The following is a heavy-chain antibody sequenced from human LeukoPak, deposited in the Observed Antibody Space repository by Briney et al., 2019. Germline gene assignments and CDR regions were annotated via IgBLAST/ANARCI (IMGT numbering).Heavy chain of an antibody. CDR3: ARYSSSWYYFDY. V-gene: IGHV1-18*01. J-gene: IGHJ4*02. CDR1: GYTFTSYA. CDR2: ISTYNVNT. D-gene: IGHD6-13*01. Sequence: GASVKVSCKASGYTFTSYAFSWVRQAPGQGLEWMGWISTYNVNTNYAQKLQGRVTMTTDTSTSTAYMELRSLRSDDTAVYYCARYSSSWYYFDYWGQGTLVTVSS.